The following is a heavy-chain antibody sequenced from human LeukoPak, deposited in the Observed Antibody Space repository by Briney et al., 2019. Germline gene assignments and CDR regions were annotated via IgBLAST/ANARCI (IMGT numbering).Heavy chain of an antibody. CDR3: ARVWRIVGATNPFDY. J-gene: IGHJ4*02. CDR2: ISYDGSNK. Sequence: GGSLRLSCAASGFTFSSYAMHWVRQAPGKGLEWVAVISYDGSNKYYADSVKGRFTISRDNSKNTLYLQMNSLRAEDTAVYYCARVWRIVGATNPFDYWGQGTLVTVSS. D-gene: IGHD1-26*01. CDR1: GFTFSSYA. V-gene: IGHV3-30-3*01.